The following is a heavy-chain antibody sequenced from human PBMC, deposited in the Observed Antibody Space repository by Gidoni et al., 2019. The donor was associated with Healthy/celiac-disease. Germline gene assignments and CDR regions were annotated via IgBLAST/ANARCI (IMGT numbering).Heavy chain of an antibody. CDR2: ISGSGGST. CDR3: ANGPFGVVIPEY. Sequence: EVQLLESGGGLVQPGGSLRLSCAASGFTFSSYAMSWVRQAPGKGLEWVSAISGSGGSTYYADSVKGRFTISRDNSKNTLYLQMNSLRAEDTAVYYCANGPFGVVIPEYWGQGTLVTVSS. CDR1: GFTFSSYA. J-gene: IGHJ4*02. D-gene: IGHD3-3*01. V-gene: IGHV3-23*01.